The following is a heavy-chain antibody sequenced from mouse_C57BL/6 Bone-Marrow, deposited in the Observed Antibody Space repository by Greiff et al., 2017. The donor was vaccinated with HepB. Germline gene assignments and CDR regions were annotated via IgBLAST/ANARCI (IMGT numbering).Heavy chain of an antibody. CDR3: ARKTTAWYFDV. Sequence: EVKLLESGPELVKPGASVKISCKASGYSFTGYYMNWVKQSPEKSLEWIGEINPSTGGTTYNQKFKAKATLTVDKSSSTAYMQLKSLTSEDSAVYYCARKTTAWYFDVWGTGTTVTVSS. CDR2: INPSTGGT. D-gene: IGHD1-2*01. J-gene: IGHJ1*03. V-gene: IGHV1-42*01. CDR1: GYSFTGYY.